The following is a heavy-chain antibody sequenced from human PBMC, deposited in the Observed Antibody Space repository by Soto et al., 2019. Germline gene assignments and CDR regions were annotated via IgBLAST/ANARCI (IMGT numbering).Heavy chain of an antibody. Sequence: QVQLVESGGGLVKPGGSLRLSCVASGFTFTDYYMSWIRQAPGKGLEWLSYISSSVSTIYYADSVKGRFTISRDNAKNSLYLKMNSLRAQDTAVYYCARENRPRITDIRGQGTMVTVSS. CDR2: ISSSVSTI. CDR3: ARENRPRITDI. V-gene: IGHV3-11*01. J-gene: IGHJ3*02. CDR1: GFTFTDYY. D-gene: IGHD3-10*01.